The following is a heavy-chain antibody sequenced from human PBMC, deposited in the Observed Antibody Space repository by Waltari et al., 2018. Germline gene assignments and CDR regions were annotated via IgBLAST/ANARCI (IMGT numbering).Heavy chain of an antibody. CDR1: GFTFSRYA. D-gene: IGHD5-12*01. J-gene: IGHJ4*02. CDR3: AREFSGYGYFDY. V-gene: IGHV3-30-3*01. Sequence: QVQLVESGGGVVQPGRSLRLSCAASGFTFSRYAMHWVRQAPGMWLVWVAVLSHEGSNNYYAGSVKGLFTISRDNSKNTLYLQMNSLRAEDTAVYYCAREFSGYGYFDYWGQGTLVTVSS. CDR2: LSHEGSNN.